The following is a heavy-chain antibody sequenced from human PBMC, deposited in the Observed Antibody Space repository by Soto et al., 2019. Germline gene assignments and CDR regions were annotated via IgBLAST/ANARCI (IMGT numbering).Heavy chain of an antibody. CDR2: IYPCDSDT. J-gene: IGHJ6*02. CDR1: GYTFTNYW. Sequence: GESVKISCKGSGYTFTNYWIGWVRQMPGKGLEWMEIIYPCDSDTKYNPSFQGQVTISADKSITTTYLQWRSLKASDTAIYYCAASIFYYGMDVWGEGPTIT. V-gene: IGHV5-51*01. CDR3: AASIFYYGMDV.